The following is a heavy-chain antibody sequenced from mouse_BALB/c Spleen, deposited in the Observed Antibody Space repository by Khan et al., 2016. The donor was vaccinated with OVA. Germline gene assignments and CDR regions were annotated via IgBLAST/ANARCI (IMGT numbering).Heavy chain of an antibody. CDR2: ISDLAYTI. V-gene: IGHV5-15*02. D-gene: IGHD1-2*01. CDR1: GFTFSDYG. Sequence: EVELVESGGGLVQPGGSRKLSCEAAGFTFSDYGMAWVRQAPGKGPEWVAFISDLAYTIYYADTVTGRFTISRENAKNTLYLEMSSLRSEDTVIYYCARGGGTAPFAYWGLGTLVTVSA. CDR3: ARGGGTAPFAY. J-gene: IGHJ3*01.